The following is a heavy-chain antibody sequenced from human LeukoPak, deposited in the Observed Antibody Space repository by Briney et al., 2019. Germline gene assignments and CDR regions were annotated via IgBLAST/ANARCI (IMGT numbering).Heavy chain of an antibody. Sequence: PGGSLRLSCAASGFTFSSYWMHWVRRAPGKGLVWVTRINSDGSSTSYADSVKGRFTISRDDSKNTLYLQMNSLKTEDTAVYYCTTDPLYSGYDSVDYYYYYMDVWGKGTTVTVSS. CDR3: TTDPLYSGYDSVDYYYYYMDV. V-gene: IGHV3-74*01. D-gene: IGHD5-12*01. CDR1: GFTFSSYW. CDR2: INSDGSST. J-gene: IGHJ6*03.